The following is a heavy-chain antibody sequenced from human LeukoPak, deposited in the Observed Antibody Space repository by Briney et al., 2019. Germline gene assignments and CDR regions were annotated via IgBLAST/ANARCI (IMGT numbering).Heavy chain of an antibody. J-gene: IGHJ4*02. CDR3: TTGGTLVRGVY. CDR2: IKSKTDGRTT. Sequence: PGGSLRLSCAASGFTFSNAWMSWVRQAPGKGLEWVGRIKSKTDGRTTDYAAPVKGRFTISRDDSKNTLYLQMNSLKTEDTAVYYCTTGGTLVRGVYWGQGTLVTVSS. CDR1: GFTFSNAW. D-gene: IGHD3-10*01. V-gene: IGHV3-15*01.